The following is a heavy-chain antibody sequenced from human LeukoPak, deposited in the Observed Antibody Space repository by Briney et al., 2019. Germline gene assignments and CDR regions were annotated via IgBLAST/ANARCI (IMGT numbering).Heavy chain of an antibody. CDR2: IYYSGST. D-gene: IGHD4-23*01. V-gene: IGHV4-39*07. J-gene: IGHJ4*02. Sequence: SETLSLTCSVSGASISSGSNYWGWIRQPPGKTLEWIGSIYYSGSTYYNPSLKSRVTISVDTSKNQFSLKLSSVTAADTAVYYCARDLLPTVVNKYFDYWGQGTLVTVSS. CDR3: ARDLLPTVVNKYFDY. CDR1: GASISSGSNY.